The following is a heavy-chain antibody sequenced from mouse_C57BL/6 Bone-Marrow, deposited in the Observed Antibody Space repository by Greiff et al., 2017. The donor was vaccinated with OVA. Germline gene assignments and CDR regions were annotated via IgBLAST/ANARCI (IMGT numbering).Heavy chain of an antibody. Sequence: QVQLQQSGPELVKPGASVKISCKASGYTFTDYYINWVKQRPGQGLEWIGQIYPGDGDTNYNGKFKGKATLTADKSSSTAYMQLSSLTSEDSAVYFCLTFYAMDYWGQGTSVTVSS. D-gene: IGHD4-1*01. J-gene: IGHJ4*01. V-gene: IGHV1-80*01. CDR2: IYPGDGDT. CDR3: LTFYAMDY. CDR1: GYTFTDYY.